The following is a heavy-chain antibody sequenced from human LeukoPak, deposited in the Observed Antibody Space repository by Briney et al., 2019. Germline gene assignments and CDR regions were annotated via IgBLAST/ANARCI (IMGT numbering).Heavy chain of an antibody. CDR3: AKGKQWLVAEYFQH. J-gene: IGHJ1*01. D-gene: IGHD6-19*01. V-gene: IGHV3-30*18. CDR1: GFTFSSYG. Sequence: GGSLRLSCAASGFTFSSYGMHWVRQAPGKGLEWVAVISYDGSNKYYADSVKGRFTISRDNSKNTLYLQMNSLRAEDTAVYYCAKGKQWLVAEYFQHRGQGTLVTVSS. CDR2: ISYDGSNK.